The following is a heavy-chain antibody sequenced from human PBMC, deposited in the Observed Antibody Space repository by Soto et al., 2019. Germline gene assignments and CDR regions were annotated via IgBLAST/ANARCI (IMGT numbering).Heavy chain of an antibody. CDR3: ARERRLKVWFDP. Sequence: ASVKVSCKASGYTFTSYYMHWVRQAPGQRLEWMGRINASNGNTRYSQKFQGRVTITRDTSASTAYMELSSLRSEDTAVYYCARERRLKVWFDPWGQGTLVTVSS. CDR1: GYTFTSYY. CDR2: INASNGNT. D-gene: IGHD3-22*01. J-gene: IGHJ5*02. V-gene: IGHV1-3*01.